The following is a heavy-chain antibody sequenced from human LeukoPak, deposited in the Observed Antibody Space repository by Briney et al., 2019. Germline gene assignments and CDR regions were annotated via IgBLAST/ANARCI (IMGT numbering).Heavy chain of an antibody. J-gene: IGHJ4*02. CDR1: GFTFRSYW. CDR3: VRDGGTTGYDLLDY. CDR2: INQDGSEK. V-gene: IGHV3-7*01. Sequence: GGSLRLSCAASGFTFRSYWMSWVRQAPGKGLEWVANINQDGSEKYHVDSVKGRFTISRDNAKNSVYLQMNSLTAEDTAVYYCVRDGGTTGYDLLDYWGQGTLLTISS. D-gene: IGHD5-12*01.